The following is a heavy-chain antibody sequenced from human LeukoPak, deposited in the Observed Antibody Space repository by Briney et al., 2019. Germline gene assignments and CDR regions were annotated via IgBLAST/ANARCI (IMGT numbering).Heavy chain of an antibody. D-gene: IGHD2-21*01. CDR1: GFTFSTYAM. Sequence: GSLRLSCAASGFTFSTYAMSWVRQPPGKGLEWIGEIYHSGSTNYNPSLKSRVTISVDKSKNQFSLKLSSVTAADTAVYYCARGFVTDFDYWGQGTLVTVSS. V-gene: IGHV4-4*02. CDR2: IYHSGST. CDR3: ARGFVTDFDY. J-gene: IGHJ4*02.